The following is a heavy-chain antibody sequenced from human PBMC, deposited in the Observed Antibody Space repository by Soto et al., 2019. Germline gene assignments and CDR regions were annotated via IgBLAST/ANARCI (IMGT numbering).Heavy chain of an antibody. CDR1: GGSISSGDYY. J-gene: IGHJ5*02. CDR3: ARGVDTAMTKYNWFDP. Sequence: SETLSLTCTVSGGSISSGDYYWSWIRQPPGKGLEWIGYIYYSGSTYYNPSLKSRVTISVDTSKYQFSLKLSSVTAADTAVYYCARGVDTAMTKYNWFDPWGQGTLVTVSS. V-gene: IGHV4-30-4*01. D-gene: IGHD5-18*01. CDR2: IYYSGST.